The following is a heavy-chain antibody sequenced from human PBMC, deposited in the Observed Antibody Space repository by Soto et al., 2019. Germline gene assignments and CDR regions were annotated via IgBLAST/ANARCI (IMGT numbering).Heavy chain of an antibody. D-gene: IGHD3-10*01. CDR3: AVGYYYGSGSFSNFDY. CDR1: GGTFSSYA. V-gene: IGHV1-69*13. Sequence: GASVKVSCKASGGTFSSYAISWVRQAPGQGLEWMGGIIPIFGTANYAQKFQGRVTITADESTSTAYMELSSLRSEDTAVYYCAVGYYYGSGSFSNFDYWGQGTLVTAPQ. J-gene: IGHJ4*02. CDR2: IIPIFGTA.